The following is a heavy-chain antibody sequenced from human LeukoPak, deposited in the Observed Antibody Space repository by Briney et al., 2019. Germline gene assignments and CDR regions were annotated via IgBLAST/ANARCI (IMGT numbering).Heavy chain of an antibody. Sequence: GESLKISCKGSGYSFTSYWIGWVRQMPGKGLEWMGIIYPGDSDTRYSPSFQGQVTISADKSISTAYLQWDSLKASDTAMYYCARQRRVDSATPGHFDYWGQGTLVTVSS. D-gene: IGHD2-15*01. CDR1: GYSFTSYW. CDR3: ARQRRVDSATPGHFDY. V-gene: IGHV5-51*01. J-gene: IGHJ4*02. CDR2: IYPGDSDT.